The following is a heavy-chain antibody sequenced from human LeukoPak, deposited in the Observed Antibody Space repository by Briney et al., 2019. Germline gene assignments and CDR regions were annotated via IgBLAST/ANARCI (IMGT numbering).Heavy chain of an antibody. V-gene: IGHV4-59*08. Sequence: SETLSLTCSVSGGSISSYSWTWIRQPPGKGLEWIGYIYYSGSTNYNPSLKSRVTISVDTSKNQFSLKLSSVTAADTAVYYCARLYYYDSSGYYYWYYFDYWGQGTRVTVSS. CDR2: IYYSGST. CDR3: ARLYYYDSSGYYYWYYFDY. D-gene: IGHD3-22*01. J-gene: IGHJ4*02. CDR1: GGSISSYS.